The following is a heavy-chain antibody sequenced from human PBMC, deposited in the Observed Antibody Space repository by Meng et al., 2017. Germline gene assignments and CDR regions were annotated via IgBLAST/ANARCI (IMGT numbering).Heavy chain of an antibody. Sequence: ASVKVSCKASGYTFTSYDINWVRQATGQGLEWMGWMNPNSGNTGYARKFQGRVTMTRNTSISTAYMELSSLRSEDTAVYYCARGDEYSSGWYLYGYYYYGMDVWGQGTMVTVSS. CDR3: ARGDEYSSGWYLYGYYYYGMDV. CDR2: MNPNSGNT. J-gene: IGHJ6*02. CDR1: GYTFTSYD. V-gene: IGHV1-8*01. D-gene: IGHD6-19*01.